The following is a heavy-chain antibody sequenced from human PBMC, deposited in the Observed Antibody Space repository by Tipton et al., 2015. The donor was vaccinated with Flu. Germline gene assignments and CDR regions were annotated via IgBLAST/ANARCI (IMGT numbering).Heavy chain of an antibody. D-gene: IGHD3-3*01. Sequence: SLRLSCTASGFTFSNYDMNWVRQALGKGLEWVSSISSSHSYIYYADSVKGRFTISRDNAKNSLYLQMNSLRAEDTAVYYCARDVNYDFWSGYYLGDYYYGMDVWGQGTTVTVSS. CDR3: ARDVNYDFWSGYYLGDYYYGMDV. V-gene: IGHV3-21*01. J-gene: IGHJ6*02. CDR1: GFTFSNYD. CDR2: ISSSHSYI.